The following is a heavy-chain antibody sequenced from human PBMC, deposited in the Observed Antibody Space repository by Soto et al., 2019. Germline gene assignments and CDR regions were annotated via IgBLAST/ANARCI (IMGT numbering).Heavy chain of an antibody. V-gene: IGHV3-21*01. CDR3: ARVVVVAAIWFAP. CDR1: GFTFSSYS. D-gene: IGHD2-15*01. J-gene: IGHJ5*02. CDR2: ISSSSSYI. Sequence: EVQLVESGGGLVKPGGSLRLSCAASGFTFSSYSMNWVRQAPGKGLEWVSSISSSSSYIYYADSVKGRFTISRDNAKNSLYQQMNSLRAEDTAVYYCARVVVVAAIWFAPWGQGTLVTVSS.